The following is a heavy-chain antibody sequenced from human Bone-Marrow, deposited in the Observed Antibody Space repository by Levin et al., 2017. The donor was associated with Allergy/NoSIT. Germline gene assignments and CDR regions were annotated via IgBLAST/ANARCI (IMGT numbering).Heavy chain of an antibody. CDR2: IYIGGSA. J-gene: IGHJ5*02. D-gene: IGHD3-3*01. V-gene: IGHV3-53*01. Sequence: PGESLKISCAASGFDISSKYMSWVRQAPGKGLEWVSLIYIGGSAYYADSVKGRFTVFRDKSKNTLYLQMNSLRLEDTAVYYCARCDFWSGYYADHWGQGTLVSVFS. CDR3: ARCDFWSGYYADH. CDR1: GFDISSKY.